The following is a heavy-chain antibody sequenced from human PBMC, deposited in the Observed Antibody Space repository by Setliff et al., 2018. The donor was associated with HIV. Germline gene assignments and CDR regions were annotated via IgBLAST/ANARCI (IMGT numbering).Heavy chain of an antibody. D-gene: IGHD3-10*01. V-gene: IGHV4-59*01. CDR1: GGSISGYY. CDR2: IYTSGST. Sequence: PSETLSLTCTVSGGSISGYYWSWIRQPPGKGLEWIGYIYTSGSTNYNPSLKNRVTISVDTSKNQFSLRLSSVTAADTAVYYCARLVDYSGSGAYYDFWGQGILVTVSS. J-gene: IGHJ4*02. CDR3: ARLVDYSGSGAYYDF.